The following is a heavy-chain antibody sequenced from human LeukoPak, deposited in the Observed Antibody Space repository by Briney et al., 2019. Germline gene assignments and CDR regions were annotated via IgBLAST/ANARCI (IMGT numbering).Heavy chain of an antibody. CDR2: INTDGSST. J-gene: IGHJ5*02. CDR1: GFTFSSYW. CDR3: ARDLGTMVRGVIFP. V-gene: IGHV3-74*01. D-gene: IGHD3-10*01. Sequence: GGSLRLSCAASGFTFSSYWMHWVRQAPGKGLVWVSRINTDGSSTSHADSVKGRFTISRDNAKKTLYLQMNSLRAEDTALYYCARDLGTMVRGVIFPWGQGTLVTVSS.